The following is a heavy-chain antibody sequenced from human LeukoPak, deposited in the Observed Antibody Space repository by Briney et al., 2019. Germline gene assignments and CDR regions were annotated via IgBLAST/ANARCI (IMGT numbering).Heavy chain of an antibody. D-gene: IGHD5-18*01. CDR3: ARGRDTAMVSLYNWFDP. CDR2: INHSGST. J-gene: IGHJ5*02. Sequence: SETLSLTCAVYGGSFSGYYWSWIRQPPGKGLEWIGEINHSGSTNYNPSLKSRVTISVDTSKNQFSLKLSSVTAADTAVYYCARGRDTAMVSLYNWFDPWGQGTLVTVSS. CDR1: GGSFSGYY. V-gene: IGHV4-34*01.